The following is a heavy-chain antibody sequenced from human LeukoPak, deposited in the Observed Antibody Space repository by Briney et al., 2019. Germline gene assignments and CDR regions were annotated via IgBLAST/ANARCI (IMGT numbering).Heavy chain of an antibody. J-gene: IGHJ4*02. D-gene: IGHD6-19*01. CDR3: ASPRPYSSGWYYFDY. Sequence: PSETLSLTCTVSGGSISSGNYYWSWIRQPAGKGLEWIGRIYTSGSTNYNPSLKSRVTISVDTSKNQFSLKLSSVTAADTAVYYCASPRPYSSGWYYFDYWGQGTQVTVSS. V-gene: IGHV4-61*02. CDR1: GGSISSGNYY. CDR2: IYTSGST.